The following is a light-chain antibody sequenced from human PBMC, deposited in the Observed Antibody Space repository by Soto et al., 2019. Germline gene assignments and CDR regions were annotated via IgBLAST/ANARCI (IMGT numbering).Light chain of an antibody. CDR2: EVS. V-gene: IGLV2-14*01. J-gene: IGLJ2*01. CDR1: SSDVGGYNY. Sequence: QSVLTQPASVSGSPGQSITISCTGSSSDVGGYNYVSWYKQYPGKAPKLMIYEVSNRPSGASNRFSGSKSGNTAYLIISGLQTEDEADYYCSSYTSKNTPVVFGGGTKLTVL. CDR3: SSYTSKNTPVV.